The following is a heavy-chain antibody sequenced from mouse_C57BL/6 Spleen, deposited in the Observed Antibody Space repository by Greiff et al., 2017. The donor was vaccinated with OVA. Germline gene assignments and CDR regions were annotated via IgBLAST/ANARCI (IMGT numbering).Heavy chain of an antibody. Sequence: LQESGPELVKPGASVKISCKASGYAFSSSWMNWVKQRPGKGLEWIGRIYPGDGDTNYNGKFKGKATLTADKSSSTAYMQLSSLTSEDSAVYFCARGTVVADFDYWGQGTTLTVSS. J-gene: IGHJ2*01. D-gene: IGHD1-1*01. CDR2: IYPGDGDT. CDR3: ARGTVVADFDY. V-gene: IGHV1-82*01. CDR1: GYAFSSSW.